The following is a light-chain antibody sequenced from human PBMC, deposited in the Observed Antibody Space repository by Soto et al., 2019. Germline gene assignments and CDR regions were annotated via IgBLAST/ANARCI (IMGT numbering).Light chain of an antibody. J-gene: IGLJ1*01. CDR3: ISYTSFTTYV. Sequence: QSVLTQPVSVSGSPGQSITISCTGTSSDVGGYNYVSWNQQHPGRAPKLIIYDVTNRPSGISNRFSGSKSGNTASLTISGLQTEDEADYYCISYTSFTTYVFGSGTKVTVL. CDR2: DVT. CDR1: SSDVGGYNY. V-gene: IGLV2-14*03.